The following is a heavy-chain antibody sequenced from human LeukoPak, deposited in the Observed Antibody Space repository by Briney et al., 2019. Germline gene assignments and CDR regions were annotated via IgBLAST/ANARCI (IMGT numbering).Heavy chain of an antibody. CDR1: GFTVSSNH. CDR2: IYSGGST. Sequence: SGGSLRLSCAASGFTVSSNHMSWVRQAPGKGLEWVSVIYSGGSTYYADSVKGRFTISRDNSKNTLYLQMNSLRAEDTAVYYCARASGYSNGWPYDYWGQGTLVTVSS. CDR3: ARASGYSNGWPYDY. J-gene: IGHJ4*02. D-gene: IGHD6-19*01. V-gene: IGHV3-53*01.